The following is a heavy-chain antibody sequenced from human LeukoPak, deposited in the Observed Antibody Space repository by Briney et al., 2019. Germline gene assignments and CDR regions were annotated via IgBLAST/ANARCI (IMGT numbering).Heavy chain of an antibody. CDR1: GYTFSSYG. Sequence: ASVKVSCKASGYTFSSYGISWVRQAPGQGLEWVGWISAYNGNTNYAQKLQGRVTMTTDPSTSTASMELRSLRSHDTAVYYWSRDRGLKVLGFDPWGQGTLVTVS. V-gene: IGHV1-18*01. CDR3: SRDRGLKVLGFDP. D-gene: IGHD3-3*01. CDR2: ISAYNGNT. J-gene: IGHJ5*02.